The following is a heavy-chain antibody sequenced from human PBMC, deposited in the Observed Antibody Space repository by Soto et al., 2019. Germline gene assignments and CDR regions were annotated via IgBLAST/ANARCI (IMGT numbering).Heavy chain of an antibody. V-gene: IGHV1-69*01. J-gene: IGHJ4*02. Sequence: QVQLVQSGAEVKKPGSSVKVSCKASGGTFSSYAISWVRQAPGQGLEWMGGIIPIFGTANYAQKFQGRVTITADEATSTAYMERSSLRSEDTAVYYCARDPTYYYDSSGYQRGDYWGQGTLVTVSS. CDR3: ARDPTYYYDSSGYQRGDY. CDR2: IIPIFGTA. D-gene: IGHD3-22*01. CDR1: GGTFSSYA.